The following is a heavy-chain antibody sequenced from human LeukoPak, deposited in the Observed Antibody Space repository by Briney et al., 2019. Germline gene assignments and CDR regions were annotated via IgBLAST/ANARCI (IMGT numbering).Heavy chain of an antibody. CDR3: ARANPYCGGDCYSGRRFDY. D-gene: IGHD2-21*02. V-gene: IGHV4-34*01. CDR1: GGSFSGYY. Sequence: SETLSLTCAVYGGSFSGYYWSWIRQPPGKGLEWIGEINHSGGTNYNPSLKSRVTISVDTSKNQFSLKLSSVTAADTAVYYCARANPYCGGDCYSGRRFDYWGQGTLVTVSS. CDR2: INHSGGT. J-gene: IGHJ4*02.